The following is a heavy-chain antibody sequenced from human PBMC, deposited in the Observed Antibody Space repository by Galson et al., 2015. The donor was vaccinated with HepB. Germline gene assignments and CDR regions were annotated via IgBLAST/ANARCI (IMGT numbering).Heavy chain of an antibody. CDR3: AKGAYCGGDCYSPFWFDP. J-gene: IGHJ5*02. V-gene: IGHV3-23*01. Sequence: SLRLSCAASGFTFSSYAMSWVRQAPGKGLEWVSAISGSGGSTYYADSVKGRFTISRDNTKNTLYLQMNSMRAEDTAVYYCAKGAYCGGDCYSPFWFDPWGQGTLVTVSS. CDR1: GFTFSSYA. D-gene: IGHD2-21*01. CDR2: ISGSGGST.